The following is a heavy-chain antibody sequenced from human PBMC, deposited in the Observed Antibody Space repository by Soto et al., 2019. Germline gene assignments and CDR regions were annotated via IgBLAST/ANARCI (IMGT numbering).Heavy chain of an antibody. D-gene: IGHD2-2*02. V-gene: IGHV3-30-3*01. CDR1: GFTFSSYA. CDR3: ARDLRKYQLLYPSYYYYGMDV. CDR2: ISYDGSNK. J-gene: IGHJ6*02. Sequence: GGSLRLSCAASGFTFSSYAMHWVRQAPGKGLEWGAVISYDGSNKYYADSVKGRFTISRDNSKNTLYLQMNSLRAEDTAVYYCARDLRKYQLLYPSYYYYGMDVCGQGTTVTVSS.